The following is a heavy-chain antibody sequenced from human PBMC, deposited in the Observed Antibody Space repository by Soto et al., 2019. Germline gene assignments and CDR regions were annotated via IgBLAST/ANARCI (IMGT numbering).Heavy chain of an antibody. D-gene: IGHD3-3*01. J-gene: IGHJ4*02. Sequence: QEQLQESGPRLVKPSETLSLTCSVSGGSISNYHWSWIRQHPGKGLEWIGYISYTGSTNYSPSLKSRVTMLLATSKKQFSLKLSSVTAAYTAVYYCARVAADAYWSGYDDYWGQGTLVTVSS. V-gene: IGHV4-59*01. CDR1: GGSISNYH. CDR3: ARVAADAYWSGYDDY. CDR2: ISYTGST.